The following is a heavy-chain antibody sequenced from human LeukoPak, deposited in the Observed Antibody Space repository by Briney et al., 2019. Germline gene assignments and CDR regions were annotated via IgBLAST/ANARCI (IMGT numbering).Heavy chain of an antibody. D-gene: IGHD5-18*01. CDR3: ARGDVDTAMGI. CDR2: IYYSGST. CDR1: GGSISSSSYY. V-gene: IGHV4-39*07. J-gene: IGHJ4*02. Sequence: SETLSLTCTVSGGSISSSSYYWGWIRQPPGKGLEWIGSIYYSGSTYYNPSLKSRVTISVDTSKNQFSLKLSSVTAADTAVYYCARGDVDTAMGIWGQGILVTVST.